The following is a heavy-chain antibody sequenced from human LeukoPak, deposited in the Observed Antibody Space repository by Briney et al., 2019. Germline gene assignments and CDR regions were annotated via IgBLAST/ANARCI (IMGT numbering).Heavy chain of an antibody. Sequence: ASLTVSCKASGYIFDRYGIMWVRQAPGEGLEWMGWISAYNGTTNTAQKLQGRVTMTTDTSTDTAYMELRSLTSDHPAVYYCARVERYYYSSGYYPWGQGTLVTVS. CDR1: GYIFDRYG. V-gene: IGHV1-18*01. CDR2: ISAYNGTT. D-gene: IGHD3-22*01. CDR3: ARVERYYYSSGYYP. J-gene: IGHJ5*02.